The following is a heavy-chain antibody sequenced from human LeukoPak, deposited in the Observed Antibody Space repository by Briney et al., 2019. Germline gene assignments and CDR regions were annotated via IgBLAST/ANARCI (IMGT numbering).Heavy chain of an antibody. Sequence: SQTLSLTCTVSGGSISSGGYYWSWIRQHPGKGLEWIGYIYYSGSTYYNLSLKSRVTISVDTSKNQFSLKLGSVTAADTAVYYCARGNGSSWYWFDPWGQGTLVTVSS. D-gene: IGHD6-13*01. CDR3: ARGNGSSWYWFDP. J-gene: IGHJ5*02. V-gene: IGHV4-31*03. CDR1: GGSISSGGYY. CDR2: IYYSGST.